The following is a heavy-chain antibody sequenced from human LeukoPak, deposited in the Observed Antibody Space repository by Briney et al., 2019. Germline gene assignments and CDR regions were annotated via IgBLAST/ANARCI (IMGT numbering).Heavy chain of an antibody. V-gene: IGHV3-48*03. J-gene: IGHJ2*01. CDR3: ARVSYCGSDCYPWYFDL. D-gene: IGHD2-21*02. Sequence: PGGSLRLSCAASGFTFSSHEMNWVRQAPGKGLEWVSYISASGDTIYYADSVKGRFTISRDNAKNSLYLQMNSLRAEDTAVYYCARVSYCGSDCYPWYFDLWGRGTLVTVSS. CDR1: GFTFSSHE. CDR2: ISASGDTI.